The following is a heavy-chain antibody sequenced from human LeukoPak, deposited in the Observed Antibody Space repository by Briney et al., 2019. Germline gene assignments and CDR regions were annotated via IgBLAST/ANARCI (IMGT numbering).Heavy chain of an antibody. Sequence: SETLSLTCTVSGGSISSSSYYWGWIRQPQGKGLEWIGSLYYSGSTYYNPSIKSRVTISVDTSKNQFSLKLSSVTAADTAVYYCARDAAPYYYDSSGPLGAFDIWGQGTMVTVSS. CDR2: LYYSGST. CDR1: GGSISSSSYY. J-gene: IGHJ3*02. D-gene: IGHD3-22*01. CDR3: ARDAAPYYYDSSGPLGAFDI. V-gene: IGHV4-39*07.